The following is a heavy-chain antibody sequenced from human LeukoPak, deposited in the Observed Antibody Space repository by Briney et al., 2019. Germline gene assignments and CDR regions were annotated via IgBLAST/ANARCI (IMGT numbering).Heavy chain of an antibody. CDR3: ARAYIGDYAYFDY. CDR1: GFTFSSYT. D-gene: IGHD4-17*01. V-gene: IGHV3-21*04. CDR2: ISTGSSYI. Sequence: PGGSLRLSCAASGFTFSSYTMNWVRQAPGKGLEWVSSISTGSSYIYYADSVKGRFTISRDNAEKSLYLLMNSLRAEDTAVYYCARAYIGDYAYFDYWGQGTLVTVSS. J-gene: IGHJ4*02.